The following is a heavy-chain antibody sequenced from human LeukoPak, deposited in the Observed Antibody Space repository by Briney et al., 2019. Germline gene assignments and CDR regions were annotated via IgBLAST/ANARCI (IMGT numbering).Heavy chain of an antibody. Sequence: GGSLGLSCAASGFTFSSYGMHWVRQAPGKGLEWVAVIWYDGSNKYYADSVKGRFTISRDNSKNTLYLQMNSLRAEDTAVYYCAREKNDYGDYVGYYGMDVWGQGTTVTVSS. CDR2: IWYDGSNK. CDR1: GFTFSSYG. CDR3: AREKNDYGDYVGYYGMDV. V-gene: IGHV3-33*01. D-gene: IGHD4-17*01. J-gene: IGHJ6*02.